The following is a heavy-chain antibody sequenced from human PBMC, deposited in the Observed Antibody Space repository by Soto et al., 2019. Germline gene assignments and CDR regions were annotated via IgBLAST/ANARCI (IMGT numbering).Heavy chain of an antibody. CDR2: IDPSDSYT. CDR1: GYSFTSYW. CDR3: ARLRYSSSWPYYYYGMDV. Sequence: GESLKISCKGSGYSFTSYWISWVRQMPGKGLEWMGRIDPSDSYTNYSPSFQGHVTISADKSISTAYLQWSSLKASDTAMYYCARLRYSSSWPYYYYGMDVWGQGTTVTVSS. V-gene: IGHV5-10-1*01. D-gene: IGHD6-13*01. J-gene: IGHJ6*02.